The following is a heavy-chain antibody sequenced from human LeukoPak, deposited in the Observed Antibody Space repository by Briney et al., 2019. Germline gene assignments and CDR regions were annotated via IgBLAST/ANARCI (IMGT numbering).Heavy chain of an antibody. CDR2: IYYSGST. V-gene: IGHV4-59*01. Sequence: PSETLSLTRTVSGGTISSYYWSWIRQGPGKGAEWIGYIYYSGSTNYNPSLKSRVTISVDTSKNQFSLKLSSVTAADTAVYYCARELKDSSGYYYYYYFDYWGQGTLVTVSS. CDR1: GGTISSYY. J-gene: IGHJ4*02. D-gene: IGHD3-22*01. CDR3: ARELKDSSGYYYYYYFDY.